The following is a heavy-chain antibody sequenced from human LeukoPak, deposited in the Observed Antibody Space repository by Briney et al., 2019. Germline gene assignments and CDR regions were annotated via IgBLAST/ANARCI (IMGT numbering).Heavy chain of an antibody. CDR1: GGSFSGYY. V-gene: IGHV4-34*01. D-gene: IGHD3-22*01. J-gene: IGHJ4*02. CDR3: ARGSFGYYDSSGYSSGLFDY. Sequence: PSETLSLTCAVYGGSFSGYYWSWIRQPPGKGLEWIGEINHSGSTNYNPSLKSRVTISVDTSKNQFSLKLSSVTAADTAVYYCARGSFGYYDSSGYSSGLFDYWGQGTLVTVSP. CDR2: INHSGST.